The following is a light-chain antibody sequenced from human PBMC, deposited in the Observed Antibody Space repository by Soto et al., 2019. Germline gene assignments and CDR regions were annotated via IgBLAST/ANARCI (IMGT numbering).Light chain of an antibody. V-gene: IGKV1-13*02. J-gene: IGKJ3*01. CDR3: QQFNSYPIFT. Sequence: AIQLTQSPSSLSASVGDRVTITCRASQGISSAVVWYQQKPGEAPKLLIYDASTLESGVPSRFSGSGTGTDFTLTISSLQPEDFATYYCQQFNSYPIFTFDPGTKVDIK. CDR1: QGISSA. CDR2: DAS.